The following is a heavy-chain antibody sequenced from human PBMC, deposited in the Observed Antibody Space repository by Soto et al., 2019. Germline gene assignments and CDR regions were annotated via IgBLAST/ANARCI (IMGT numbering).Heavy chain of an antibody. Sequence: GSLRLSCAASGFTFSDYYMSWIRQAPGKGLEWVSYISSSGSTIYYADSVKGRFTISRDNAKNSLYLQMNSLRAEDTAVYYCARDSSPLYYYYYMDVWGKGTTVPVSS. J-gene: IGHJ6*03. V-gene: IGHV3-11*01. CDR2: ISSSGSTI. CDR3: ARDSSPLYYYYYMDV. CDR1: GFTFSDYY.